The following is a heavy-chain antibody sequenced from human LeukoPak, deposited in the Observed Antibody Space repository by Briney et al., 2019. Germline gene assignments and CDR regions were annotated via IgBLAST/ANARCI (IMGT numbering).Heavy chain of an antibody. V-gene: IGHV5-10-1*01. CDR1: GYTFTSYW. Sequence: ESLKISCKGSGYTFTSYWISWVRQMPGKGLEWMGRIDPSDSYINYSPSLQGDVIISADKSINTAYPQWSSLKASDTAMYYCAKQGGAYSDYGYFDYWGQGTLVTVSS. D-gene: IGHD5-12*01. J-gene: IGHJ4*02. CDR3: AKQGGAYSDYGYFDY. CDR2: IDPSDSYI.